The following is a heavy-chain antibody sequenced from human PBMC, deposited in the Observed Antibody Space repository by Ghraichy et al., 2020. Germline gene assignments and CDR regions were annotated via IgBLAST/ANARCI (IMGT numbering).Heavy chain of an antibody. CDR1: GFTFTNST. D-gene: IGHD3-22*01. Sequence: SVKVSCKASGFTFTNSTVQWVRQARGQRLEWIGWIVVGSGNTNYAQKFQERVTITRDMSTNTAYMELSSLRSEDTAFYYCAADRTDYYYDSSGNSGGYYYYGMDVWGQGTTVTVSS. V-gene: IGHV1-58*01. CDR3: AADRTDYYYDSSGNSGGYYYYGMDV. J-gene: IGHJ6*02. CDR2: IVVGSGNT.